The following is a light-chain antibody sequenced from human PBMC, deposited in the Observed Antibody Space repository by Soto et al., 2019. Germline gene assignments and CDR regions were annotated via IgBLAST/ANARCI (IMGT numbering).Light chain of an antibody. CDR3: QQYVISLKR. V-gene: IGKV3-20*01. CDR2: CAS. Sequence: LKPSAGSLYLYTGERATXSCRASQSISSSYLAWYQQKAGQAPSLLIYCASRRTAGIPSRFSDSGSCTDFTLTISRLEPEDFGVYYCQQYVISLKRFGQG. J-gene: IGKJ1*01. CDR1: QSISSSY.